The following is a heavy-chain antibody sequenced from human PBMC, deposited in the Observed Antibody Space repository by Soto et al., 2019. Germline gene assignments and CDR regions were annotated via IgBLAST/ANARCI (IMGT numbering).Heavy chain of an antibody. V-gene: IGHV1-69*13. J-gene: IGHJ5*02. D-gene: IGHD3-10*01. CDR3: AREPFGRFDP. Sequence: ASGKVSCKASGDSFGSYAVSWVRQAPGQGLEWMGAIIPVFGTTTYTQKFQGRVTITADDSTTTAYMELSSLRSDDTAVYYCAREPFGRFDPWGQGTLVTVSS. CDR1: GDSFGSYA. CDR2: IIPVFGTT.